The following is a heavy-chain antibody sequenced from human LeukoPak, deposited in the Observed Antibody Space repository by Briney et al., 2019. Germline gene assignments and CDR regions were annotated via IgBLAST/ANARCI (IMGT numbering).Heavy chain of an antibody. J-gene: IGHJ4*02. V-gene: IGHV3-23*01. CDR1: GFTFSSYA. CDR2: ISGSGGST. D-gene: IGHD3-22*01. Sequence: TGGSLGLSCAASGFTFSSYAMSWVRQAPGKGLEWVSAISGSGGSTYYADSVKGRFTISRDNSKNTLYLQMNSLRAEDTAVYYCAKVPKYYYDSSGLDYWGQGTLVTVSS. CDR3: AKVPKYYYDSSGLDY.